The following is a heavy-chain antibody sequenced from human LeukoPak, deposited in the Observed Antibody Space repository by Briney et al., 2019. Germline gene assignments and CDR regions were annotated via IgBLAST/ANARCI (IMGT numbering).Heavy chain of an antibody. Sequence: SETLSLTCTVSGGSISSGSYYWSWIRQPAGKGLEWIGRIYTSGSTNYNPSLKSRVTISVDTSKNQFSLKLSSVTAADTAVYYCARDTATGPNAFDIWGQGTMVTVSS. V-gene: IGHV4-61*02. CDR2: IYTSGST. J-gene: IGHJ3*02. D-gene: IGHD5-18*01. CDR1: GGSISSGSYY. CDR3: ARDTATGPNAFDI.